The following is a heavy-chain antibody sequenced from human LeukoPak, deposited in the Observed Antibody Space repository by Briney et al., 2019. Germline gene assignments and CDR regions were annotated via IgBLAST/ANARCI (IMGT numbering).Heavy chain of an antibody. CDR2: ISGSGGGT. V-gene: IGHV3-23*01. J-gene: IGHJ4*02. Sequence: GGSLRFSCAASGFTFSSYAVSWVRQAPGKGLKWVSAISGSGGGTYYADSVKGRFTISRDNSKNTVYLQMNSLSTEDTAVYYCAKTTTGYSSGRYPGWPVDYWGQGTLVTVSS. CDR1: GFTFSSYA. D-gene: IGHD6-19*01. CDR3: AKTTTGYSSGRYPGWPVDY.